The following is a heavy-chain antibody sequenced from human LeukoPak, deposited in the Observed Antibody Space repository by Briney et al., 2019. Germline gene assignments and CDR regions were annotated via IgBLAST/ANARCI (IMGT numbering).Heavy chain of an antibody. CDR2: IYSSGST. D-gene: IGHD2-15*01. V-gene: IGHV4-31*03. Sequence: SETLSLTCTVYGDSISSGGYYWSWIRQHPGKGLEWIGYIYSSGSTYYNPSLKSRVTISVDTSKNQFSLKLSSVTAADTAVYYCARGRARYCSGGSCYSRWFDPWGQGTLVTVSS. CDR1: GDSISSGGYY. CDR3: ARGRARYCSGGSCYSRWFDP. J-gene: IGHJ5*02.